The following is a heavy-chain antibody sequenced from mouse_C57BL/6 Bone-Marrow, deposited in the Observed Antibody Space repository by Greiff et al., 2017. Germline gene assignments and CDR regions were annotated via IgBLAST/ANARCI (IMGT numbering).Heavy chain of an antibody. V-gene: IGHV1-54*01. CDR3: ARKERDWYFDV. CDR2: INPGSGGT. J-gene: IGHJ1*03. CDR1: GYAFTNYL. Sequence: VQLQQSGVELVRPGTSVKVSCKASGYAFTNYLIEWVKQRPGQGLEWIGVINPGSGGTNYNEKFKGKATLTADKSSSTAYMQLSSLTSEDSAVYFCARKERDWYFDVWGTGTTVTVSS.